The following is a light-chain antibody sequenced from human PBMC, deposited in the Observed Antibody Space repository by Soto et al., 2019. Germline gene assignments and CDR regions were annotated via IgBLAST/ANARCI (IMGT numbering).Light chain of an antibody. CDR2: RAS. J-gene: IGKJ5*01. Sequence: DIQMTQPPSTLAASVGDRVTISCRASRTVSNWLAWYQHQPGRAPRLLISRASTLESGVPPRYGGSGFGTEFTLTIDSLQPDDFGTYCCQQYNSYALTFGQGTRLEVK. CDR3: QQYNSYALT. CDR1: RTVSNW. V-gene: IGKV1-5*03.